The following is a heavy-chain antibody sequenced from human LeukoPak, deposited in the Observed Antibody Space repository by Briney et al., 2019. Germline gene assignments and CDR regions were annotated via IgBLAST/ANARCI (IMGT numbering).Heavy chain of an antibody. J-gene: IGHJ5*02. CDR2: IYYSGST. V-gene: IGHV4-39*07. Sequence: SETLSLTCTVSGGSISSSSYYWGWIRQPPGKGLEWIGSIYYSGSTYYNPSLKSRVTISVDTSKNQFSLKLSSVTAADTAVYYCARERRRILTNNWFDPWGQGTLVTVSS. CDR1: GGSISSSSYY. CDR3: ARERRRILTNNWFDP. D-gene: IGHD2-15*01.